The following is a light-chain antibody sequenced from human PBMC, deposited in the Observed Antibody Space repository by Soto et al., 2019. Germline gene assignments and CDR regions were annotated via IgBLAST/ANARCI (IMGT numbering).Light chain of an antibody. CDR2: AAS. CDR3: QKYNSTPSIT. CDR1: QGISNN. J-gene: IGKJ5*01. V-gene: IGKV1-27*01. Sequence: DIQMTHSASFLSASVGERVTLICRVSQGISNNLSWYQQKPGKVPTLLIYAASTLQSGVPSRFSGSGSGTDFTLIISSLQPEDVATYYYQKYNSTPSITFGQGTRRENK.